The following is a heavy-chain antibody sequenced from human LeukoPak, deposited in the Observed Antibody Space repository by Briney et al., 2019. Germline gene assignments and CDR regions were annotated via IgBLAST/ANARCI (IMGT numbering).Heavy chain of an antibody. CDR1: GYTLTQLS. CDR3: AVSLTTGGYYGMDV. Sequence: GASVKVSCKVSGYTLTQLSIHWVRQAPGKGLEWMGRFDPEDGETIYARKFQGRVTMTEDTSTDTAYMELSSLRSEDTAVYFCAVSLTTGGYYGMDVWGQGTTVTVSS. V-gene: IGHV1-24*01. D-gene: IGHD1-1*01. J-gene: IGHJ6*02. CDR2: FDPEDGET.